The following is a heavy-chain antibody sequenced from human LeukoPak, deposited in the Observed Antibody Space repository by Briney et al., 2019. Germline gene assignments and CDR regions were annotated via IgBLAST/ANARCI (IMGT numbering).Heavy chain of an antibody. CDR2: MYTSGNT. Sequence: SETLSLTCTVSGASISSNYWSWIRQPAGKGPEWIGRMYTSGNTHYSPSLKSRVTMSVDTSKNQFSLNLTSVTAADTAVYYCANGANSGGYFEDWGQGTLVTVSS. CDR3: ANGANSGGYFED. CDR1: GASISSNY. V-gene: IGHV4-4*07. D-gene: IGHD1-26*01. J-gene: IGHJ4*02.